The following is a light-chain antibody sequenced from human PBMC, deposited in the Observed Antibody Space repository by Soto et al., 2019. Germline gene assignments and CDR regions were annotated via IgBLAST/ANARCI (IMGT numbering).Light chain of an antibody. Sequence: DIQMTQSPSSLSASVGDRVTITCRASQSITTFLNWYQQKPGKAPTLLIYGASSLQSGVPSRFSGSGSGTDFTRTVSGLQPEDIATYYCQQTYSAPQTFGQGTKVEIK. J-gene: IGKJ1*01. CDR3: QQTYSAPQT. CDR1: QSITTF. CDR2: GAS. V-gene: IGKV1-39*01.